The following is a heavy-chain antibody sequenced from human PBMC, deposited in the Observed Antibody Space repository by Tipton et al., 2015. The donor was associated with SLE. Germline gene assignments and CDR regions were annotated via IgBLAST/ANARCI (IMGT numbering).Heavy chain of an antibody. Sequence: TLSLTYTVSGGSISSYYWSWIRQPPGKGLEWIGYIYYSGSTNYNPSLKSRVTISVDTSKNQFSLKLSSVTAADTAVYYCARGGSTDGDLEDWGQGTLVTVFS. CDR1: GGSISSYY. D-gene: IGHD4-17*01. V-gene: IGHV4-59*01. J-gene: IGHJ4*02. CDR2: IYYSGST. CDR3: ARGGSTDGDLED.